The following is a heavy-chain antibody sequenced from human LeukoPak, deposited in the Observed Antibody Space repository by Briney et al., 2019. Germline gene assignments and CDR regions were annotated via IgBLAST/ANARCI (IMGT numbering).Heavy chain of an antibody. D-gene: IGHD4-17*01. V-gene: IGHV3-21*06. Sequence: GGSLRLSCAASGFTFSTYSMNWVRQAPGKGLEWVSSISSSSSYIYYADSVKGRFTISRDNAKNSLYLQMNSLRAEDTAVYYCARDFGTVTTCDAFDIWGQGTMVIVSS. CDR1: GFTFSTYS. J-gene: IGHJ3*02. CDR3: ARDFGTVTTCDAFDI. CDR2: ISSSSSYI.